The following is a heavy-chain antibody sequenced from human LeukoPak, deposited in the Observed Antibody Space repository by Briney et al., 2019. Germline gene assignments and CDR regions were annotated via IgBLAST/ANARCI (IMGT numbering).Heavy chain of an antibody. CDR2: ISSSSSYI. D-gene: IGHD6-25*01. J-gene: IGHJ4*02. V-gene: IGHV3-21*01. CDR1: GFTFSSYS. CDR3: ARAPRIAAVPCYFDY. Sequence: GGSLRLSCAASGFTFSSYSMNWVRQAPGKGLEWVSSISSSSSYIYYADSVKGRFTISRDNAKNSLYLQMNSLRAEDTAVYYCARAPRIAAVPCYFDYWGQGTLVTVSS.